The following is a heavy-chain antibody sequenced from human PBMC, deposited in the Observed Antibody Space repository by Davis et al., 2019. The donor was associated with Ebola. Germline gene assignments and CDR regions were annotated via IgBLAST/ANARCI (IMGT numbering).Heavy chain of an antibody. D-gene: IGHD2-15*01. J-gene: IGHJ3*02. CDR1: GGSISSGGYY. CDR3: ARASPRQDQGAFDI. Sequence: PSETLSLTCTVSGGSISSGGYYWSWIRQHPGKGLEWIGYIYYSGSTYYNPSLKSRVTISVDTSKNQFSLKLSSVTAADTAVYYCARASPRQDQGAFDIWGQGTMVTVSS. V-gene: IGHV4-31*03. CDR2: IYYSGST.